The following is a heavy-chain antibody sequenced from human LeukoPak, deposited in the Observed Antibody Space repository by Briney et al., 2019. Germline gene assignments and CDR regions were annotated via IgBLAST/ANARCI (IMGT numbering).Heavy chain of an antibody. CDR2: INPNSGGT. CDR1: GYTFTGYY. J-gene: IGHJ4*02. D-gene: IGHD5-12*01. CDR3: ARDRGDSGWNFDY. Sequence: GASVKVSCKASGYTFTGYYMHWVRQAPGQGLEWMGWINPNSGGTNYAQKFQGRVTMTRDTSISTAYMELSRPRSDDTAVYYCARDRGDSGWNFDYWGQGTLVTVSS. V-gene: IGHV1-2*02.